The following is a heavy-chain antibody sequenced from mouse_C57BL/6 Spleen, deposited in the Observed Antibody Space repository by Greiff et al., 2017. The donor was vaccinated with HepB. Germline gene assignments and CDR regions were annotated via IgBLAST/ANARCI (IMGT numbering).Heavy chain of an antibody. CDR3: ARGATGWYFDV. CDR1: GYAFTSYL. J-gene: IGHJ1*03. CDR2: INPGSGGT. V-gene: IGHV1-54*01. D-gene: IGHD6-1*01. Sequence: VQRVESGAELVRPGTSVKVSCKASGYAFTSYLIEWVKQRPGQGLEWIGVINPGSGGTNYNEKFKGKATLTADKSSSTAYMQLSSLTSEDSAVYFCARGATGWYFDVWGTGTTVTVSS.